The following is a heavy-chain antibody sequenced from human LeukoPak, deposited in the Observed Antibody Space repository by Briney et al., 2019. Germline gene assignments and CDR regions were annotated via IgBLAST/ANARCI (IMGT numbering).Heavy chain of an antibody. J-gene: IGHJ4*02. V-gene: IGHV1-8*01. CDR1: GYTFTSCD. Sequence: ASVKVSCKASGYTFTSCDINWVRQATGQGLEWMGWMNPNSGNTGYAQKFQGRVTMTRNTSISTAYMELSSLRSEDTAVYYCARSLGRDSSSWYFLVEWGYYFDYWGQGTLVTVSS. CDR3: ARSLGRDSSSWYFLVEWGYYFDY. CDR2: MNPNSGNT. D-gene: IGHD6-13*01.